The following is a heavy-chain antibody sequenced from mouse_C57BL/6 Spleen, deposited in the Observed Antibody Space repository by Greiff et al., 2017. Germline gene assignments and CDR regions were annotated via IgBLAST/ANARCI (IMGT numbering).Heavy chain of an antibody. V-gene: IGHV1-61*01. D-gene: IGHD3-1*01. J-gene: IGHJ2*01. CDR3: ARSEDPQDY. CDR1: GYTFTSYW. CDR2: IYPSDSET. Sequence: QVQLQQPGAELVRPGSSVKLSCKASGYTFTSYWMDWVKQRPGQGLEWIGNIYPSDSETHYNQRFKDKATLTVDKSSSTAYMQLSSLTSEDSAVYYCARSEDPQDYGGQGTTLTVSS.